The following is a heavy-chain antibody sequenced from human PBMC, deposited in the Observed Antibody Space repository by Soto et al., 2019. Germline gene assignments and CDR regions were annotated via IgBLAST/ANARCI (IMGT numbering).Heavy chain of an antibody. V-gene: IGHV4-59*01. CDR3: ARDHVVRGVINWFDP. CDR2: IYYSGST. D-gene: IGHD3-10*01. Sequence: SETLSLTCTVSGGSISSYYWSWIRQPPGKGLEWIGYIYYSGSTNYNPSLKSRVTISVDTSKNQFSLKLSSVTAADTAVYYCARDHVVRGVINWFDPWGQGTLVTVS. CDR1: GGSISSYY. J-gene: IGHJ5*02.